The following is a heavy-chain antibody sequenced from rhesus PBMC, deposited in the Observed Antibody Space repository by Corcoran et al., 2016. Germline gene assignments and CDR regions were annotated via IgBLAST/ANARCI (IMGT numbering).Heavy chain of an antibody. J-gene: IGHJ3*01. CDR3: ARDRTDYYYDSGYYGYDAFDF. V-gene: IGHV4-169*02. CDR2: TYGSGSST. CDR1: GGSISSSY. D-gene: IGHD3-28*01. Sequence: QLQLQESGPGLVKPSETLSVTCAVSGGSISSSYWSWIRQAPGKGLEWIGYTYGSGSSTNFNPSLTSRFTLSVDTSKNQLSLKLSSVTPADTAVYYCARDRTDYYYDSGYYGYDAFDFWGQGLRVTVSS.